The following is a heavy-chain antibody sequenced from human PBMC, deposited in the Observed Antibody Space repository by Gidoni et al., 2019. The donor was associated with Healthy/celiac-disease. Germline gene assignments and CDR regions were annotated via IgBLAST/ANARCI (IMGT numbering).Heavy chain of an antibody. V-gene: IGHV4-31*03. CDR1: GGSISRGGYY. CDR2: IYYSGST. CDR3: ARSILLFGGYTPGFDY. J-gene: IGHJ4*02. Sequence: QVQLQEPCPGLVKPSQTLSLTRTVPGGSISRGGYYWSWIRQHPGKGLEWIGYIYYSGSTYYNPSLKSRVTISVDTSKNQFSLKLSSVTAADTAVYYCARSILLFGGYTPGFDYWGQGTLVTVSS. D-gene: IGHD3-22*01.